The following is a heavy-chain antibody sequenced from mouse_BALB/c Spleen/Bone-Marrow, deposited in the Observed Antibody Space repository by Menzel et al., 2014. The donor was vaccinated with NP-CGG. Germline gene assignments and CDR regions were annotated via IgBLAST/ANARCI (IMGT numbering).Heavy chain of an antibody. J-gene: IGHJ2*01. V-gene: IGHV5-9-4*01. D-gene: IGHD3-1*01. CDR2: ISSAGSHT. CDR1: GFTFSWYA. Sequence: EVKLQESGGGLVKPGGSLKLSCAASGFTFSWYAMSWVRQSPEKRLEWVAEISSAGSHTYYPDTVTGRFTISRDNAKNTLYLEMSSLRSEDTAMYYCVRDSSGYFDYWGQGTTLTVSS. CDR3: VRDSSGYFDY.